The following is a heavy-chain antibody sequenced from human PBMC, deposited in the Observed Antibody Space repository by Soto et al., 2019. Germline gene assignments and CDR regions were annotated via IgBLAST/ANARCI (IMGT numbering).Heavy chain of an antibody. CDR1: GGTFNNLA. J-gene: IGHJ2*01. CDR3: ARGGRMGNWYFDL. CDR2: IIPMFGST. Sequence: QVQLVQSGAEVKKPGSSVKLSCNAAGGTFNNLAVSWVRQAPGQGLEWMGEIIPMFGSTNYAQRFQGRVPITADESRSIAYMYLSSLRSADTAIYYCARGGRMGNWYFDLWGRGTLVTVSS. V-gene: IGHV1-69*01. D-gene: IGHD3-10*01.